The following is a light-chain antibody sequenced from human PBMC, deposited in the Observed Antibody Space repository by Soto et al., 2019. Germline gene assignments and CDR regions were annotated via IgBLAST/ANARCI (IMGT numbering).Light chain of an antibody. CDR1: QSVSSN. Sequence: EIVMTQSPATLSVSPGERATLSCRASQSVSSNLAWYQQKPGQAPRLLIYGASTRATGIPARFSGSGSGTELTLTFSSLQSEDFAVYYCQQYNNWPRTFGQGTKV. J-gene: IGKJ1*01. CDR3: QQYNNWPRT. CDR2: GAS. V-gene: IGKV3-15*01.